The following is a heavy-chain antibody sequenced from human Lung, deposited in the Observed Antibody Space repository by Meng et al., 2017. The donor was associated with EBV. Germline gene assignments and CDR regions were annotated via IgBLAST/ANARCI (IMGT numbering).Heavy chain of an antibody. CDR1: GYTFTGYY. J-gene: IGHJ4*02. D-gene: IGHD7-27*01. Sequence: VRLVPSGAEVKKPGASVKVSCKASGYTFTGYYMHWLRQAPGQGLEWVGRITPSSGGTTYAQKFQGRVTMTRDTSISTAYMELSSLRSDDAAIYYCVRANLGSADYWGQGTLVTVSS. CDR2: ITPSSGGT. CDR3: VRANLGSADY. V-gene: IGHV1-2*06.